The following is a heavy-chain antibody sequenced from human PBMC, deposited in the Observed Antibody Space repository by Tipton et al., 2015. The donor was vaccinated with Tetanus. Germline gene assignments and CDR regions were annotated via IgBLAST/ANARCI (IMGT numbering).Heavy chain of an antibody. J-gene: IGHJ4*02. D-gene: IGHD4-17*01. CDR3: ARGPYHYGDYYFDY. V-gene: IGHV1-69*01. Sequence: QLVQSGAEMKKPGSSVKVSCKASGGTFTNYALSWVRQAPGQGLEWVGGVTPIFGTTNSAPKFQGRVTITADESTNTAYMELSSLRAEDTAVYYCARGPYHYGDYYFDYWGRGALVTVSS. CDR1: GGTFTNYA. CDR2: VTPIFGTT.